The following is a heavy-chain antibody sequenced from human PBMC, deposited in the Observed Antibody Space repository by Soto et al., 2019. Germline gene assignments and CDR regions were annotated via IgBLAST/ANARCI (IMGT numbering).Heavy chain of an antibody. CDR3: ATTRTVAATRYYYYGMDV. V-gene: IGHV1-24*01. D-gene: IGHD2-15*01. CDR2: FDPEDGET. J-gene: IGHJ6*02. Sequence: GASVKVSCKVSGYTLTELSMHWVRQAPGKGLEWMGGFDPEDGETIYAQKFQGRVTMTEDTSTDTAYMELSSLRSEDTAVYYCATTRTVAATRYYYYGMDVWGQGTTVTVYS. CDR1: GYTLTELS.